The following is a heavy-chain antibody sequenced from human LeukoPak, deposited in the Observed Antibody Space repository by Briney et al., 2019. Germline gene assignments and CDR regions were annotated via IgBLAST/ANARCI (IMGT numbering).Heavy chain of an antibody. CDR3: ARGHYGDLYYYYGMDV. CDR1: GYTLTELS. Sequence: ASVKVSCKVSGYTLTELSMHWVRQAPGKGLEWMGGFDPEDGETIYAQKFQGRATLTTDTSASTAYMELRSLRSDDTAVYYCARGHYGDLYYYYGMDVWGQGTTVTVSS. J-gene: IGHJ6*01. CDR2: FDPEDGET. V-gene: IGHV1-24*01. D-gene: IGHD4-17*01.